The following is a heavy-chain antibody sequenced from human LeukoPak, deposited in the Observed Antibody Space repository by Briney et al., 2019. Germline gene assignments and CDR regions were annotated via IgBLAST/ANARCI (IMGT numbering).Heavy chain of an antibody. J-gene: IGHJ4*02. V-gene: IGHV3-9*01. CDR2: ISWNSGSI. CDR3: AKDIGAWDPYYFDY. CDR1: GFTFDDYA. D-gene: IGHD1-26*01. Sequence: GGSLRLSCSASGFTFDDYAMHWVRQAPGKGLEWVSGISWNSGSIGYADSVKGRFTISRDNAKNSLYLQMNSLRAEDTALYYCAKDIGAWDPYYFDYWGQGTLVTVSS.